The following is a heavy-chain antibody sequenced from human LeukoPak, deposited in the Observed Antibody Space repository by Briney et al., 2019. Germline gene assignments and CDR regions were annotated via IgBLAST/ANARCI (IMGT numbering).Heavy chain of an antibody. J-gene: IGHJ3*02. CDR1: GGSINSYY. Sequence: SETLSLTCTVSGGSINSYYWSWIRQPPGKGLEWIGYIYDSRSTNYNPSLKSRVTISVDTSKNQFSLKLSSVTAADTAVYYCACLTTADAFDIWGQGTMVTVSS. D-gene: IGHD3-22*01. CDR2: IYDSRST. CDR3: ACLTTADAFDI. V-gene: IGHV4-59*01.